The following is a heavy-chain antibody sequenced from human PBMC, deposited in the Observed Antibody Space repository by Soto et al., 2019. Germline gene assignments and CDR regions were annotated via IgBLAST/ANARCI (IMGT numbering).Heavy chain of an antibody. CDR3: ARERGDYYDSSGYQLYDAFDI. V-gene: IGHV4-59*01. CDR1: GGSISSYY. CDR2: IYYSGST. J-gene: IGHJ3*02. D-gene: IGHD3-22*01. Sequence: SETLSLTCTVSGGSISSYYWSWIRQPPGKGLEWIGYIYYSGSTNYNPSLKSRVTISVDTSKNQFSLKLSSVTAADTAVYYCARERGDYYDSSGYQLYDAFDIWGQGTMVT.